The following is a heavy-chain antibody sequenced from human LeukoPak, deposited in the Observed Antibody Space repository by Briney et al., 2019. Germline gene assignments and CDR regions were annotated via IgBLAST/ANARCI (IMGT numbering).Heavy chain of an antibody. CDR2: IVVGSGNT. Sequence: GASLKVSCKASGFTFTSSAMQWVRQARGQRLEWIGWIVVGSGNTNYAQKFQERVTITRDMSTSTAYMELSSLRSEDTAVYYCAALWDTRGGYFDYWGQGTLVTVSS. D-gene: IGHD3-10*01. J-gene: IGHJ4*02. V-gene: IGHV1-58*02. CDR3: AALWDTRGGYFDY. CDR1: GFTFTSSA.